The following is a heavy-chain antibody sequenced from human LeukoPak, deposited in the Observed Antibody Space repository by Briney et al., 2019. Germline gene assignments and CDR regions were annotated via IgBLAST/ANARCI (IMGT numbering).Heavy chain of an antibody. CDR1: GFTFSSYA. Sequence: GGSLRLSCAASGFTFSSYAMSWVRQAPGEGLEWVSTISASGDSTYYADSVKGQFTVSRDNSKNTLYLQMNSPRAEDTAVYYCAKGAFSISGFDYWGQGTLVTVSS. CDR3: AKGAFSISGFDY. D-gene: IGHD6-6*01. V-gene: IGHV3-23*01. CDR2: ISASGDST. J-gene: IGHJ4*02.